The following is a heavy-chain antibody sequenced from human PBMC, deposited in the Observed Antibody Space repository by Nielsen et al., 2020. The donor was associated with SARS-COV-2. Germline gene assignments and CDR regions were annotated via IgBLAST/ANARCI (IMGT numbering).Heavy chain of an antibody. CDR3: AKDIGWFGELSGMDV. J-gene: IGHJ6*02. D-gene: IGHD3-10*01. CDR2: ISYDGSNK. Sequence: GGSLRLSCAASGFTFDDYAMHWVRQAPGKGLEWVAVISYDGSNKYYADSVKGRFTISRDNAKNSLYLQMNSLRAEDTALYYCAKDIGWFGELSGMDVWGQGTTVTVFS. V-gene: IGHV3-30-3*01. CDR1: GFTFDDYA.